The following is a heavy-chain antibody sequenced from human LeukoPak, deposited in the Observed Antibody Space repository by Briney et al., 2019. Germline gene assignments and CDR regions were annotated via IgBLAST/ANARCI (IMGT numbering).Heavy chain of an antibody. J-gene: IGHJ5*02. D-gene: IGHD3-10*01. CDR1: GFTFSSYA. CDR3: ARADSIGGGFDP. V-gene: IGHV3-64*01. Sequence: GGSLRLSCAASGFTFSSYAMHWVRQAPGKGLEYVSAISSNGGSTYYANSVKGRFTISRDNSKNTLYLQMGSLRAEDMAVYYCARADSIGGGFDPWGQGTLVTVSS. CDR2: ISSNGGST.